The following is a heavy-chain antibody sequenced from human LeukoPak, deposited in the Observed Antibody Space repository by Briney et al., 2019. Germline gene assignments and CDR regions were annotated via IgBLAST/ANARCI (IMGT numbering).Heavy chain of an antibody. D-gene: IGHD1-26*01. CDR2: ISAYTGNT. J-gene: IGHJ4*02. Sequence: GASVKVSCKASGYTSRTYAISWVRQAPGQGLEWMGWISAYTGNTNYIQKLQDRVTMTTDTSTSTAYMELSRLRSDDTAVYYCASLPLWEHFDYWGQGTLVTVSS. CDR1: GYTSRTYA. V-gene: IGHV1-18*01. CDR3: ASLPLWEHFDY.